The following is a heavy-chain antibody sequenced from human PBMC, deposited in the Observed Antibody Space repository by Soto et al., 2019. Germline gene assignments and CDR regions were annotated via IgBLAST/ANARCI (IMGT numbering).Heavy chain of an antibody. Sequence: ASVKVSCKASGYSFTTHAMICVRQAPGQRPEWMGWINTGNGNTRYSPKFQGRVNITRDTSASTAYMELSSLKSEDTAVYYCARGEQLYHYYYGMDVWGQGSTVTVSS. CDR1: GYSFTTHA. CDR2: INTGNGNT. V-gene: IGHV1-3*04. CDR3: ARGEQLYHYYYGMDV. J-gene: IGHJ6*02.